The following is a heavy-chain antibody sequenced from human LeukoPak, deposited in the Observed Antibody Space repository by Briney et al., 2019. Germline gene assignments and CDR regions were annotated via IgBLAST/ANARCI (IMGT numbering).Heavy chain of an antibody. D-gene: IGHD3-3*01. CDR3: AKGKTGRFLEWLLFDH. J-gene: IGHJ4*02. CDR2: ISGSGGNT. CDR1: GFTFSSYA. Sequence: GGSLRLSCVASGFTFSSYAMSWVRQAPGKGLECVSTISGSGGNTYFADSVKGRFTVSRDNSKNTLYLQMDSLRADDTAVYYCAKGKTGRFLEWLLFDHWGQGTLVTVSS. V-gene: IGHV3-23*01.